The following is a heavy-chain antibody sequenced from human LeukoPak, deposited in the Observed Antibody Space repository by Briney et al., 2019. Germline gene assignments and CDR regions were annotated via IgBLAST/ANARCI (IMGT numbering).Heavy chain of an antibody. D-gene: IGHD3-9*01. CDR2: IYYSGST. V-gene: IGHV4-30-4*01. Sequence: PSQTLSLTCTVSGGSISSGDYYWSWIRQPPGKGLEWLGYIYYSGSTYYNPSLKSRVTISVDTSKNQFSVKLSSVTAADTAVYYCARGLRYFDWLLSASWFDPWGQGTLVTVSS. CDR1: GGSISSGDYY. J-gene: IGHJ5*02. CDR3: ARGLRYFDWLLSASWFDP.